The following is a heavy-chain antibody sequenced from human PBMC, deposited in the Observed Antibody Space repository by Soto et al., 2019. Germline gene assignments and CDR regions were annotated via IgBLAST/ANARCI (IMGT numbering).Heavy chain of an antibody. J-gene: IGHJ1*01. D-gene: IGHD3-22*01. V-gene: IGHV1-18*01. CDR1: GYTFTSYG. CDR3: ARDQRSAYYYDSSAYYHGHFQH. Sequence: RASVKVSCKASGYTFTSYGISWVRQAPGQGLEWMGWISAYNGNTNYAQKLQGRVTMTTDTSTSTAYMELRSLRSDDTAVYYCARDQRSAYYYDSSAYYHGHFQHWGQGTLVTVSS. CDR2: ISAYNGNT.